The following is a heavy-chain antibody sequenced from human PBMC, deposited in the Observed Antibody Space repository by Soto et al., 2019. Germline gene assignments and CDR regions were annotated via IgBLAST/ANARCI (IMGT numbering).Heavy chain of an antibody. J-gene: IGHJ4*02. V-gene: IGHV1-18*01. CDR1: GYTFTSYG. CDR2: ISAYNGNT. Sequence: ASVKVSCKASGYTFTSYGISWVRQAPGQGLEWMGWISAYNGNTNYAQKLQGRVTMTTDTSTSTAYMELRSLRSDDTAVYYCARDPGQDVLMVYATNDYFDYWGQGTRVTVSS. D-gene: IGHD2-8*01. CDR3: ARDPGQDVLMVYATNDYFDY.